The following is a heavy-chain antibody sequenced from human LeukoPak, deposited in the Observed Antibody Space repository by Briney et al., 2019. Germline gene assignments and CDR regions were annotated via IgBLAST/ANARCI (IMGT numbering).Heavy chain of an antibody. D-gene: IGHD2-15*01. CDR3: AKHGLPLVVISAPLDY. CDR2: ISYDGSNK. V-gene: IGHV3-30*18. CDR1: GFTFSSYS. J-gene: IGHJ4*02. Sequence: GGSLRLSCAASGFTFSSYSMNWVRQAPGKGLEWVAVISYDGSNKFYADSVKGRFTISRDNSKNTLYLQMNSLRAEDTAVYYCAKHGLPLVVISAPLDYWGQGTLVTVSS.